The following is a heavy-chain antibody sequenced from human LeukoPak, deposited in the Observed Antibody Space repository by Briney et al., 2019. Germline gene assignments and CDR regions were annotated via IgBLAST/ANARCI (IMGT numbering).Heavy chain of an antibody. CDR2: IYYSGST. Sequence: SETLSLTCTLSGGSISSYYWSWIRHPPGEGLEWIGYIYYSGSTNYNPSLKSRVTISVDTSKNQFSLKLSSVTAADTAVYYCARDRNDLGEPDAFDIWGQGTMVTVSS. D-gene: IGHD3-10*01. CDR3: ARDRNDLGEPDAFDI. J-gene: IGHJ3*02. CDR1: GGSISSYY. V-gene: IGHV4-59*01.